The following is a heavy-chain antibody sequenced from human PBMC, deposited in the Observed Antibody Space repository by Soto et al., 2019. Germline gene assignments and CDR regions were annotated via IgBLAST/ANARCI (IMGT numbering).Heavy chain of an antibody. D-gene: IGHD6-19*01. CDR1: GFTFSDHY. CDR3: AAAVAGTDYYGMDV. J-gene: IGHJ6*02. Sequence: EVQLVESGGGLVQPGGSLRLSCAPSGFTFSDHYMDWVRQAPGKGLEWVGRSRKKVYSYTTEYAASVKGRFTVSRDESKNSLYLQINSLKTEDTAVYYCAAAVAGTDYYGMDVWGQGTTVTVSS. CDR2: SRKKVYSYTT. V-gene: IGHV3-72*01.